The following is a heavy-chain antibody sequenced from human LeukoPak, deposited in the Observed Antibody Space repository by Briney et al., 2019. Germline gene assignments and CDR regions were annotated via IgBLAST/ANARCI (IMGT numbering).Heavy chain of an antibody. CDR2: ISSSSSTI. D-gene: IGHD6-25*01. V-gene: IGHV3-48*04. J-gene: IGHJ3*02. CDR1: GFTFSSYS. CDR3: ASSGHDAFDI. Sequence: GGSLKLSCAASGFTFSSYSMNWVRQAPGKGLEWLSYISSSSSTIYYADSVKGRFTIFRDNAENSLYLQMNSLRAEDTAVYYCASSGHDAFDIWGQGTMVTVSS.